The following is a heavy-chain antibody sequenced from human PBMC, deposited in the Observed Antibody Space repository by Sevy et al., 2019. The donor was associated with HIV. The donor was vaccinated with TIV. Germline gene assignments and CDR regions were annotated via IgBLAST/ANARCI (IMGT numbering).Heavy chain of an antibody. CDR1: GGSISSYY. Sequence: SETLSLTCTVSGGSISSYYWSWIRQPPGKGLEWIGYIYYSGSTNYNPSLKSRVTISVDTSKNQFSLKLSSVTAADTAEYYCARAGYSYGRGMDVWGQGTTVTVSS. CDR3: ARAGYSYGRGMDV. J-gene: IGHJ6*02. D-gene: IGHD5-18*01. V-gene: IGHV4-59*01. CDR2: IYYSGST.